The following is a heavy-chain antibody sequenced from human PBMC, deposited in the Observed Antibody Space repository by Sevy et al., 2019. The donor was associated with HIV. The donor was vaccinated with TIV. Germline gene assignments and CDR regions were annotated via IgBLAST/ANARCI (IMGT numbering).Heavy chain of an antibody. J-gene: IGHJ6*02. D-gene: IGHD2-2*01. CDR3: ARDCNSASCLWGLDV. CDR2: IKRDGSEK. V-gene: IGHV3-7*03. CDR1: EFTFSNYW. Sequence: GGSLRLSCAASEFTFSNYWTTWVRQAPGKGLEWVANIKRDGSEKYYVASVKGRFTISRDNAKNSLYMQMNSLRAEDTAVYYCARDCNSASCLWGLDVWGQGTTVTVSS.